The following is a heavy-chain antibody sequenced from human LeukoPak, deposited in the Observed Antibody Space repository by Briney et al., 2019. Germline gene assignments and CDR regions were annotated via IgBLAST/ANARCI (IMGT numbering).Heavy chain of an antibody. D-gene: IGHD1-7*01. CDR2: IGTSSNNI. V-gene: IGHV3-21*01. J-gene: IGHJ4*02. Sequence: GGSLRLSCAVSGLTFSRYNMNWVRQAPGKGLEWVSSIGTSSNNIYYTDSVKDRFTISRDNAKNSLYLQVDSLRVKDTAVYFCASGTVGNYALDYWGQGTLVTVSS. CDR1: GLTFSRYN. CDR3: ASGTVGNYALDY.